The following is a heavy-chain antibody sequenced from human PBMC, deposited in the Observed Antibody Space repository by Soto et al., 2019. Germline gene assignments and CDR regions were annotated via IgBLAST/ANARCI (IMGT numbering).Heavy chain of an antibody. Sequence: QVQLVESGGGLVKPGGSLRLSCAASGFTFSDYYMSWIRQAPGKGLEWVSYISSSNSYTNYADSVKGRFTVSRDNVKNSLYLQMNSLRVEDTAVYYCASNKGYSGYEGPDYWGQGTLVTVSS. J-gene: IGHJ4*02. CDR1: GFTFSDYY. D-gene: IGHD5-12*01. CDR3: ASNKGYSGYEGPDY. V-gene: IGHV3-11*05. CDR2: ISSSNSYT.